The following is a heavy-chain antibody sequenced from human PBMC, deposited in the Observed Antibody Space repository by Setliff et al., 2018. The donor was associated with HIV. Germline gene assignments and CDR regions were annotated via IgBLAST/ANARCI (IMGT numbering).Heavy chain of an antibody. D-gene: IGHD1-7*01. CDR2: IERKANGGTT. CDR3: VGNFLGN. J-gene: IGHJ4*02. Sequence: GGSLRLSCAASGFAFNIYSMNWVRQTPGKGLEWVGHIERKANGGTTDYAAPVKGRFTISRDDSTDTLYLQMNSLKTEDTAVYYCVGNFLGNWGQGTLVTVSS. V-gene: IGHV3-15*04. CDR1: GFAFNIYS.